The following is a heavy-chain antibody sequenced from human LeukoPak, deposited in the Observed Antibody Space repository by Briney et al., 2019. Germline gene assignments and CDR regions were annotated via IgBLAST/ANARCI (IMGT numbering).Heavy chain of an antibody. J-gene: IGHJ4*02. V-gene: IGHV4-38-2*01. CDR1: GYSISSGYY. Sequence: SETLSLTCAVSGYSISSGYYWGWIRQSPGRGLEWIGSISHSGTTYYNPSLKSRDTISIDTSKNQFSLRLSSVTAADTAVYYCARGTSTIVATFSFWGQGTLVTVSS. D-gene: IGHD5-12*01. CDR2: ISHSGTT. CDR3: ARGTSTIVATFSF.